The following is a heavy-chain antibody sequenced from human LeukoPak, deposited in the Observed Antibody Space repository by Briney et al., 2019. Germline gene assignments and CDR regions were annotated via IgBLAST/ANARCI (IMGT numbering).Heavy chain of an antibody. CDR2: ISAYNGNT. CDR3: ARDKIYGDSDY. CDR1: GYTFTSYG. J-gene: IGHJ4*02. D-gene: IGHD4-17*01. Sequence: APVKPCCTASGYTFTSYGISWVRQSPGQGLEWMGWISAYNGNTNYAQKLQGRVTMTTDTSTSTAYMELRSLRSDDTAVYYCARDKIYGDSDYWGQATRAAVSS. V-gene: IGHV1-18*01.